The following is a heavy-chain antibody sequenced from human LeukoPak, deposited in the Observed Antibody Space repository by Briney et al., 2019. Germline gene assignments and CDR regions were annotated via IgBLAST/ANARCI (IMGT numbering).Heavy chain of an antibody. J-gene: IGHJ4*02. V-gene: IGHV1-46*01. CDR1: GYSFTSHY. Sequence: ASVKVSCKASGYSFTSHYMHWVRQAPGQGLEWMGLINPRGTSTIYAEKFQGRIIMTRDMSTTTDYMELSSLRSDDTAVYYCARALTKGHSIDLYYFDYWGQGTLVTVSS. CDR2: INPRGTST. CDR3: ARALTKGHSIDLYYFDY. D-gene: IGHD3-9*01.